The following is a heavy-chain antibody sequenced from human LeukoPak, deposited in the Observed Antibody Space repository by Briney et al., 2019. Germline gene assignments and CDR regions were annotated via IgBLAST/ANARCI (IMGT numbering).Heavy chain of an antibody. Sequence: SETLSLTCTVSGGSISSSTYYWGWIRQPPGKGLEWIGSIYYSGSTYYNPSLKSRVTISVDTSKNQFSLKLSSVTAADTAVYYCAREPFGGVMSDLALWGQGTLVTVSS. CDR2: IYYSGST. D-gene: IGHD3-16*01. J-gene: IGHJ5*02. CDR3: AREPFGGVMSDLAL. V-gene: IGHV4-39*07. CDR1: GGSISSSTYY.